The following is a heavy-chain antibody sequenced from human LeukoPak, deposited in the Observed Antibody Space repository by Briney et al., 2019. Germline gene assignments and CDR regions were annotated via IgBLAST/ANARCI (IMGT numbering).Heavy chain of an antibody. Sequence: GTLRLSCAASGFTFSSYAMSWVRQPPGKGLEWIGEINHSGSTNYNPSLKSRVTISVDTSKNQFSLKLSSVTAADTAVYYCARIGSGRGVDYWGQGTLVTVSS. CDR1: GFTFSSYA. CDR3: ARIGSGRGVDY. V-gene: IGHV4-34*01. J-gene: IGHJ4*02. D-gene: IGHD3-10*01. CDR2: INHSGST.